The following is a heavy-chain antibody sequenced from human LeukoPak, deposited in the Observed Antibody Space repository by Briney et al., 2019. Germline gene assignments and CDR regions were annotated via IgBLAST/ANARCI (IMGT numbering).Heavy chain of an antibody. Sequence: GGSLRLSCAASGFTFSSYEMNWVRQAPGKGLEWVSYISSSGSTIYYADSVKGRFTISRDNAKNSLYLQMNSLRAEDTAVYYCARVVFSAQQLNWFDPWGQGTLVTVSS. J-gene: IGHJ5*02. CDR3: ARVVFSAQQLNWFDP. CDR1: GFTFSSYE. D-gene: IGHD6-13*01. CDR2: ISSSGSTI. V-gene: IGHV3-48*03.